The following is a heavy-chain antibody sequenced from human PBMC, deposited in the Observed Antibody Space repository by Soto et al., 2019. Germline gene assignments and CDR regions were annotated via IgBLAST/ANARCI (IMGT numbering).Heavy chain of an antibody. CDR2: ISGSGGST. Sequence: VSLRLSCEAAGFTFSIYAMGWVRQAPGKGLEWVSAISGSGGSTYYADYVKGRLTISRDNSKNTLYLQMNSLRAQDTAVYYCAKSYYDFWSGYYYFYXWGQGTLVTVSX. D-gene: IGHD3-3*01. V-gene: IGHV3-23*01. J-gene: IGHJ4*02. CDR3: AKSYYDFWSGYYYFYX. CDR1: GFTFSIYA.